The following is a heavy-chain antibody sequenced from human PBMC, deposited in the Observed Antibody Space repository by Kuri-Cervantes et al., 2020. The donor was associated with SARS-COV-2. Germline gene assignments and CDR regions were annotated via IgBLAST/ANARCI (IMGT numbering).Heavy chain of an antibody. CDR2: ISYDGSNK. J-gene: IGHJ4*02. D-gene: IGHD3-3*01. CDR1: GFTFSSYA. Sequence: GESLKISCAASGFTFSSYAMHWVRQAPGKGLEWVAVISYDGSNKYYADSVKGRFTISRDNSKNTLYLQMNSLRAEDTAVYYCARDLLTFFGVGYDYWGQGTLVTVSS. V-gene: IGHV3-30-3*01. CDR3: ARDLLTFFGVGYDY.